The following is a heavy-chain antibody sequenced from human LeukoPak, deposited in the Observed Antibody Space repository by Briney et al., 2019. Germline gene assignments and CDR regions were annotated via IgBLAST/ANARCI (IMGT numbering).Heavy chain of an antibody. CDR3: ARDTWYSSGWYLWFDP. CDR2: FDPEDGET. J-gene: IGHJ5*02. Sequence: ASVKVSCKVSGYTLTELSMHWVRQAPGKGLEWMGGFDPEDGETIYAQKFQGRVTMTEDTSTDTAYMELSSLRSEDTAVYYCARDTWYSSGWYLWFDPWGQGTLVTVSS. CDR1: GYTLTELS. D-gene: IGHD6-19*01. V-gene: IGHV1-24*01.